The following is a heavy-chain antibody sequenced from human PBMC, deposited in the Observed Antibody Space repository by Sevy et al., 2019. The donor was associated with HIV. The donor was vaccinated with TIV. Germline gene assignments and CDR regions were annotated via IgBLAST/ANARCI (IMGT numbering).Heavy chain of an antibody. Sequence: SETLSLTCTVSGGSISSYYWSWIRQPAGKGLEWIGRIYTSGSTNYNPSLKSRVTMSVDTSKNRFSLELSSVTAADTAVYYCASSGSYYNAEYFQHWGQGTLVTVSS. J-gene: IGHJ1*01. D-gene: IGHD3-10*01. CDR2: IYTSGST. CDR3: ASSGSYYNAEYFQH. V-gene: IGHV4-4*07. CDR1: GGSISSYY.